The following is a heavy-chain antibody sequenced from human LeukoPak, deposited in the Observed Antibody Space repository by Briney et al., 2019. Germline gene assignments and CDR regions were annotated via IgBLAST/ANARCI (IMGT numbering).Heavy chain of an antibody. CDR2: INSDGSST. J-gene: IGHJ6*02. V-gene: IGHV3-74*01. CDR3: AGVSTQGFYGMDV. CDR1: GFTFSSYC. Sequence: GGALRLSCVASGFTFSSYCMHWVRQAPGKGLVWVSRINSDGSSTSYADSVKGRFTISRDNSKNTLYLQMNSLRAEDTAVYYCAGVSTQGFYGMDVWGQGTTVTVSS.